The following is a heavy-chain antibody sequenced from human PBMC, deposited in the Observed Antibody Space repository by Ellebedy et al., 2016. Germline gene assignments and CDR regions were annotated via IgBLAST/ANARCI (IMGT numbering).Heavy chain of an antibody. Sequence: SETLSLXCTVSGGSVGGHYWSWVRQPPGKGLEWIGYVYYSGSANYNPSLKSRVTISIDTSENQFSLKLNSATAADTAVYYCARQMATISTDWFDPWGQGTLVTVSS. CDR3: ARQMATISTDWFDP. D-gene: IGHD5-24*01. CDR1: GGSVGGHY. J-gene: IGHJ5*01. V-gene: IGHV4-59*02. CDR2: VYYSGSA.